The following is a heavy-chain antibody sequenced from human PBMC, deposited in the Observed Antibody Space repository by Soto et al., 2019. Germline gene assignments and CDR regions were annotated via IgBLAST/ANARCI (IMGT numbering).Heavy chain of an antibody. CDR3: AKATGTTSFYYYGMDV. CDR2: ISYDGSNK. Sequence: GGSLRLSCAASGFTISSYGMHWVRQAPGKGLEWVAVISYDGSNKYYADSVKGRFTISRDNSKNTLYLQMNSLRAEDTAVYYCAKATGTTSFYYYGMDVWGQGTTVTVSS. J-gene: IGHJ6*02. V-gene: IGHV3-30*18. D-gene: IGHD1-1*01. CDR1: GFTISSYG.